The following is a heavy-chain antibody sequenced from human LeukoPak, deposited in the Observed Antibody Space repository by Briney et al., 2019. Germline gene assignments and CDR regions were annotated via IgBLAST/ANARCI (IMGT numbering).Heavy chain of an antibody. Sequence: PGGSLRLSCAASGFTFSSHSMNWVRQAPGKGLEWVSSISSSSSYIYYADSVKGRFTISRDNAKNSLYLQMNSLRAEDTAVYYCARLKGSGSYSFDYWGQGTLVTVSS. CDR2: ISSSSSYI. CDR1: GFTFSSHS. CDR3: ARLKGSGSYSFDY. J-gene: IGHJ4*02. V-gene: IGHV3-21*01. D-gene: IGHD3-10*01.